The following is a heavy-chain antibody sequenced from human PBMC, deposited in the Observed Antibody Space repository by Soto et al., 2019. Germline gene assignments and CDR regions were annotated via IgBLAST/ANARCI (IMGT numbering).Heavy chain of an antibody. V-gene: IGHV3-74*01. CDR1: GFTFSSYW. CDR2: INSDGSST. J-gene: IGHJ4*02. CDR3: ASYSGIAVAGTVY. D-gene: IGHD6-19*01. Sequence: SGGSLRLSCAASGFTFSSYWMHWVRQAPGKGLVWVSRINSDGSSTSYADSVKGRFTISRDNAKNTLYLQMNSLRAEDTAAYYCASYSGIAVAGTVYWGQGTLVTVSS.